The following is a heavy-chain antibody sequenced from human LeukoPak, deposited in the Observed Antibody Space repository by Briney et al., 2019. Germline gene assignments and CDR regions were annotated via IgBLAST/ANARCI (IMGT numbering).Heavy chain of an antibody. CDR2: INHSGST. D-gene: IGHD3-9*01. CDR1: GGSFSGYY. CDR3: AGVLRYFDRPFGGDAFDI. Sequence: SETLSLTCAVYGGSFSGYYWSWIRQPPGKGLEWIGEINHSGSTNYNPSLKSRVTMSVDTSKNQFSLKLSSVTAADTAVYYCAGVLRYFDRPFGGDAFDIWGQGTMVTVSS. V-gene: IGHV4-34*01. J-gene: IGHJ3*02.